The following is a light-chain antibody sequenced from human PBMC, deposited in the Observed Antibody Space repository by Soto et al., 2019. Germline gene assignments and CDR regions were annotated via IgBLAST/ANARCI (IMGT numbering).Light chain of an antibody. J-gene: IGKJ5*01. V-gene: IGKV3-11*01. CDR3: QQRGNWPPIT. CDR2: DAS. Sequence: EIVLTQSPATLSLSPGERDTHSCRASQSVGTFLAWYQHKPGQAPRLLIYDASNRATGIPARFSGSGSGTDFTLIINSLEPEDFAVYYCQQRGNWPPITFGQGTRLEIK. CDR1: QSVGTF.